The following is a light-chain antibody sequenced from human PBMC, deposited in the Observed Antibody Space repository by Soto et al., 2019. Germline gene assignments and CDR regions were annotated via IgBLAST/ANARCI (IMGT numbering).Light chain of an antibody. CDR1: QSISNR. J-gene: IGKJ1*01. V-gene: IGKV1-5*01. CDR3: QQYNSYPWT. CDR2: DAS. Sequence: DIQMTQSPSTLSASVGDRVTITCRASQSISNRLAWYQQKPGKAPKVLIYDASTRATGFPARFSGSGSGTEFTLTISSLQPDDFATYYCQQYNSYPWTFGQGTKVDI.